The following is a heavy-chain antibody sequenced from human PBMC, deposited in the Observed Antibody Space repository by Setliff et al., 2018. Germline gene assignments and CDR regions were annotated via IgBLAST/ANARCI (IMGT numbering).Heavy chain of an antibody. CDR2: IYHSGGT. CDR1: GQSFSDYY. D-gene: IGHD2-2*02. V-gene: IGHV4-34*01. Sequence: SETLSLTCAIYGQSFSDYYWSWVRQPPGKGLEWIGEIYHSGGTNYNPSLKSRVTISVDTSKNQFSLKLSSVTAADTAVYYCARDRQYCSSPTCYSSYFYYYGMDVWGQGTTVTVSS. J-gene: IGHJ6*02. CDR3: ARDRQYCSSPTCYSSYFYYYGMDV.